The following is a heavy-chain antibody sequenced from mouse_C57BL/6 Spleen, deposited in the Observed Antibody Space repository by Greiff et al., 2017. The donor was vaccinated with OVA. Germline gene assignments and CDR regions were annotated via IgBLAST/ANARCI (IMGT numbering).Heavy chain of an antibody. Sequence: VQLQQSGAELVKPGASVKISCKASGYAFSSYWMNWVKQRPGKGLEWIGQIYPGDGDTNYNGKFKGKATLTADKSSSTAYMQLSSLTSEDSAVYFCASPQLGYYFDYWGQGTTLTVSS. CDR3: ASPQLGYYFDY. V-gene: IGHV1-80*01. CDR2: IYPGDGDT. CDR1: GYAFSSYW. D-gene: IGHD4-1*02. J-gene: IGHJ2*01.